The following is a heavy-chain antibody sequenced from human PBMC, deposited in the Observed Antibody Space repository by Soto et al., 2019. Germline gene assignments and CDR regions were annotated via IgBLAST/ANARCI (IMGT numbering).Heavy chain of an antibody. CDR3: AAQVYIGSGSYDFEY. CDR2: IHYSTTT. V-gene: IGHV4-39*01. D-gene: IGHD1-26*01. CDR1: GGSISSSGYN. J-gene: IGHJ4*02. Sequence: PSQTLSLTRIVSGGSISSSGYNWGMIRQPPGKGLEWIGSIHYSTTTYYDPSLKSRVTISVDTSKNQFSLRLSSVTAADTAVYYSAAQVYIGSGSYDFEYWGQGTLVPVSP.